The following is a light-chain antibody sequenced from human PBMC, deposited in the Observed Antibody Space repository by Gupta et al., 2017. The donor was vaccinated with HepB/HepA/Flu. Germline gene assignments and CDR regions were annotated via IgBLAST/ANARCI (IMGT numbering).Light chain of an antibody. J-gene: IGLJ1*01. V-gene: IGLV3-19*01. CDR2: GEN. CDR3: NSRDSSGDHLV. CDR1: SLRKYY. Sequence: SSELTQDPAVSVALGQTIRITCHGDSLRKYYASWYQQKPGQAPVLVIYGENNRPSGIPDRFSGSKSGTTASLTITGAQAEDEADYYCNSRDSSGDHLVFGPGTKVTVL.